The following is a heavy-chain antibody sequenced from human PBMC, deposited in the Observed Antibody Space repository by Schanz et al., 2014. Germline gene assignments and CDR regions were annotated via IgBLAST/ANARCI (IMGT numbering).Heavy chain of an antibody. D-gene: IGHD6-19*01. V-gene: IGHV1-3*04. J-gene: IGHJ4*02. Sequence: QVQLVQSWAEVKGPGASVKVSCKASGYTFTSYSIHWVRQAPGRRLEWMGWINTASGNTRYSEAFQGRVTMTADTSTSTAYMDLRSLRSDDTAVYYCARGGYSSGWYDRDIAHFDYWGQGTLVTVSS. CDR1: GYTFTSYS. CDR2: INTASGNT. CDR3: ARGGYSSGWYDRDIAHFDY.